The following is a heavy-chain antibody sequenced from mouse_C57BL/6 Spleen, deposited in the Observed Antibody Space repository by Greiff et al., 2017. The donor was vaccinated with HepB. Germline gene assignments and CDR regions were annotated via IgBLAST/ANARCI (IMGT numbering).Heavy chain of an antibody. CDR3: ARRGYDGPYAMDY. J-gene: IGHJ4*01. D-gene: IGHD2-3*01. V-gene: IGHV1-81*01. Sequence: VMLVESGAELARPGASVKLSCKASGYTFTSYGISWVKQRTGQGLEWIGEIYPISGNTYYNEKFKGKATLSADKSSSTAYMELRSLTSEDSAVYFCARRGYDGPYAMDYWGQGTSVTVSS. CDR2: IYPISGNT. CDR1: GYTFTSYG.